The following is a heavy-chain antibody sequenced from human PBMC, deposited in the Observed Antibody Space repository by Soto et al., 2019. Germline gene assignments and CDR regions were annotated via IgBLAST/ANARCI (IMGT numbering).Heavy chain of an antibody. Sequence: SETLYIACTVSGDSISSNNNYWSWIRQPPGEGLEWIGFISYSGTTSYSPSLKSRVAISLDTSKNQFSLSLSSVTAADTAVYYCARGRGYSYGLDPWGQGTLVTVSS. CDR2: ISYSGTT. J-gene: IGHJ5*02. D-gene: IGHD5-18*01. CDR1: GDSISSNNNY. CDR3: ARGRGYSYGLDP. V-gene: IGHV4-30-4*01.